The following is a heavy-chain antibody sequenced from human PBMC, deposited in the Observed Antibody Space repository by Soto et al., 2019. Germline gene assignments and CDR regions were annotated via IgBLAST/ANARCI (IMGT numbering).Heavy chain of an antibody. D-gene: IGHD2-8*01. CDR1: GFTFSSYA. V-gene: IGHV3-23*01. CDR3: AKDNVLMVYAKEQNY. Sequence: GGSLRLSCAASGFTFSSYAMSWVRQAPGKGLEWVSAISGSGGSTYYADSVKGRFTISRDNSKNTLYLQMNSLRAEDTAVYYCAKDNVLMVYAKEQNYWGQGTLVTVSS. CDR2: ISGSGGST. J-gene: IGHJ4*02.